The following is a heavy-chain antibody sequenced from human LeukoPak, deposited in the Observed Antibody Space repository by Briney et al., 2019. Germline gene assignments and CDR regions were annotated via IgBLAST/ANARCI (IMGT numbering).Heavy chain of an antibody. CDR3: AKDSSNWPTYYFDF. J-gene: IGHJ4*02. Sequence: QPGGSLRLSCAASGFTFNTYAMSWVRQAPGKGLEWVSAISGSGGSTYYADSVKGRFTISRDISKNTLSLHMNSLRADDTAVYYCAKDSSNWPTYYFDFRGQGTLVTVSS. V-gene: IGHV3-23*01. CDR1: GFTFNTYA. D-gene: IGHD6-13*01. CDR2: ISGSGGST.